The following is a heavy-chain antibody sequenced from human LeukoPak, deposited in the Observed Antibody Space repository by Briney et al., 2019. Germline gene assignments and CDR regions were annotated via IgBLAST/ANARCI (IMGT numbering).Heavy chain of an antibody. D-gene: IGHD2-15*01. V-gene: IGHV3-23*01. Sequence: GGSLRLSCAAYGFTLTSYAVSWVRQAPGKGLEWVSAISGSGGSTYYADSVKGRFTISKDNSKNTLYLQMNSLRAEDTAVYYCAKDSIVVVVAATPGWFDPWGQGTLVTVSS. J-gene: IGHJ5*02. CDR2: ISGSGGST. CDR1: GFTLTSYA. CDR3: AKDSIVVVVAATPGWFDP.